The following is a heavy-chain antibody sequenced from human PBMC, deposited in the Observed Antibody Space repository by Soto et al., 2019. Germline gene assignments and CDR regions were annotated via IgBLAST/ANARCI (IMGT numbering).Heavy chain of an antibody. Sequence: SETLSLTCAVYGGSFSGYYWSWIRQPPGKGLEWIGEINHSGSTNYNPSLKSRVTISVDTSKNQFPLKLSSVTAADTAVYYCARGGISGGSCLDLDYWGQGTLVTVSS. D-gene: IGHD2-15*01. CDR1: GGSFSGYY. CDR2: INHSGST. CDR3: ARGGISGGSCLDLDY. V-gene: IGHV4-34*01. J-gene: IGHJ4*02.